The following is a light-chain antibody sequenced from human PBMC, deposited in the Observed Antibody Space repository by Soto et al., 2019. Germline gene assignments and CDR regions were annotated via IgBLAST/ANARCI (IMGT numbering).Light chain of an antibody. CDR2: GAS. V-gene: IGKV3D-20*02. J-gene: IGKJ5*01. CDR3: QQRSNWIT. CDR1: QSVSSSS. Sequence: EIVLTQSPGTLSLSPGERATLSCRASQSVSSSSLAWYQQKPGQAPRLLIYGASSRATGIPHRFSGSGSGTDFTLTITRLEPEDFAVYYCQQRSNWITFGQGTRLEIK.